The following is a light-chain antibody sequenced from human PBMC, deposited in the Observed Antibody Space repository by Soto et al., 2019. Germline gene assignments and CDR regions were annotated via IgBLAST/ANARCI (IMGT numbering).Light chain of an antibody. J-gene: IGLJ3*02. V-gene: IGLV2-8*01. CDR3: TSYVGSNIWV. CDR2: EVS. Sequence: QSALTQPPSASGSPGQSVTISCTGTSSDVGAYKYVSWYQQYPGKAPKLMIYEVSKRPSGVPDHFSGSKSGNTASLTVSGLQSWFEADYYCTSYVGSNIWVFGGGTKLTVL. CDR1: SSDVGAYKY.